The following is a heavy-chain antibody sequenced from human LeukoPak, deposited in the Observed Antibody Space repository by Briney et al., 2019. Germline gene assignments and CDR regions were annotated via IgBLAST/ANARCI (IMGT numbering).Heavy chain of an antibody. D-gene: IGHD1-26*01. CDR1: GGTFSSYA. J-gene: IGHJ6*02. V-gene: IGHV7-4-1*02. CDR2: INTNTGNP. Sequence: EASVKVSCKASGGTFSSYAISWVRQAPGQGLEWMGWINTNTGNPTYAQGFTGRFVFSLDTSVSTAYLQISSLKAEDTAVYYCARDYGGSSPVPYYYYYGMDVWGQGTTVTVSS. CDR3: ARDYGGSSPVPYYYYYGMDV.